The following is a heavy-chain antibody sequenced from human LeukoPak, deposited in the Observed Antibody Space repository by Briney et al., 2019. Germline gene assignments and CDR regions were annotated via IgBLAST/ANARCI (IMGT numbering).Heavy chain of an antibody. V-gene: IGHV4-34*01. CDR1: GGSFSGYY. CDR3: ARSGYCSSTSCYRPGWFDP. J-gene: IGHJ5*02. CDR2: INHSGST. Sequence: PSETLSLTCAVYGGSFSGYYWSWIRQPPGKGLEWIGEINHSGSTNYNPSLKSRVTISVDTSKNQFSLKLCSVTAADTAVYYCARSGYCSSTSCYRPGWFDPWGQGTLVTVSS. D-gene: IGHD2-2*03.